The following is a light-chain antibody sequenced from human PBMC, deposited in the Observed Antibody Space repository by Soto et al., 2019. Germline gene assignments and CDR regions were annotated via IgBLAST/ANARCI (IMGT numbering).Light chain of an antibody. CDR2: DAS. CDR1: QSITNW. CDR3: QQYNSHSRT. J-gene: IGKJ3*01. Sequence: GYRVTITCRASQSITNWLAWYQQKPGKAPKLLIYDASSLKSGVPSRFSGSGSGTEFTLTISSLQPDDFATYYCQQYNSHSRTFGPGTKVDI. V-gene: IGKV1-5*01.